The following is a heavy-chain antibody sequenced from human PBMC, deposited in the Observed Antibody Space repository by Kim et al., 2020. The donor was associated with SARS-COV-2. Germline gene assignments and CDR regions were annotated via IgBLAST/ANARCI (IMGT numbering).Heavy chain of an antibody. D-gene: IGHD3-10*01. CDR3: ASIIMVRVVIMGSDY. CDR1: GGSFSGYY. V-gene: IGHV4-34*01. Sequence: SETLSLTCAVYGGSFSGYYWSWIRQPPGKGLEWMGEINHSGSTNYNPSLKTRVTISVDTSKNQFSLKLSSVTAADTAVYYCASIIMVRVVIMGSDYWGQGTLVTVSS. CDR2: INHSGST. J-gene: IGHJ4*02.